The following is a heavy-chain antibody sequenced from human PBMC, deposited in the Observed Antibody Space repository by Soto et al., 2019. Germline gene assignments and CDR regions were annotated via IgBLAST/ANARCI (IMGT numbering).Heavy chain of an antibody. Sequence: QVQLVQSGAEVKKPGSSVKVSCKASGGTFSSYAISWVRQAPGQGLEWMGGIIPIFGTANYAQKFQGRVTITADKSTSTACMELSSLRSEDTAVYYCAGMSSSWDPTNWFDPWGQGTLVTVSS. CDR3: AGMSSSWDPTNWFDP. J-gene: IGHJ5*02. CDR2: IIPIFGTA. V-gene: IGHV1-69*06. CDR1: GGTFSSYA. D-gene: IGHD6-13*01.